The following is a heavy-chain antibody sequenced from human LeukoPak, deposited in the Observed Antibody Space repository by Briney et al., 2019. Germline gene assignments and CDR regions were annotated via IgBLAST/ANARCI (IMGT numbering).Heavy chain of an antibody. CDR3: ARSRRDGAFNWFDP. V-gene: IGHV4-59*01. D-gene: IGHD5-24*01. CDR1: GGSISSYY. J-gene: IGHJ5*02. Sequence: PSETLSLTCTVSGGSISSYYWSWIRQPPGKGLEWIGYIYYSGSTNYNPSLKSRVTISVDTSKNQFSLKLSSVTAADTAVYYCARSRRDGAFNWFDPWGQGTLVTVSS. CDR2: IYYSGST.